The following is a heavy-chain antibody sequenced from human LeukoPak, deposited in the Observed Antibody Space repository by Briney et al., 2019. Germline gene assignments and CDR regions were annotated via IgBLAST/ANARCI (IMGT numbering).Heavy chain of an antibody. Sequence: SETLSLTCTVSGYSISSGYYWGWIRQPPGKGLEWIGSIYHSGSTYYNPSLKSLVTISVDTSKNQFSLKLSSVTAADTAVYYCARVVGGRFDPWGQGTLVTVSS. CDR2: IYHSGST. D-gene: IGHD3-10*01. CDR1: GYSISSGYY. CDR3: ARVVGGRFDP. J-gene: IGHJ5*02. V-gene: IGHV4-38-2*02.